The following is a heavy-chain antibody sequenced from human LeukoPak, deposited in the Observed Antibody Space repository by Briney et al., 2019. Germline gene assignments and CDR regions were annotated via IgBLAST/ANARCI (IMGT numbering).Heavy chain of an antibody. D-gene: IGHD6-13*01. Sequence: ASVKVSCKASGYTFTSYYMHWVRQAPGQGLEWMGIINPSGGSTSYAQKFQGRVTMTRDTSTSTVYMELSSLRSEDTAAYYCARDLRRYSSSWYSPNYGMDVWGQGTTVTVSS. J-gene: IGHJ6*02. V-gene: IGHV1-46*01. CDR2: INPSGGST. CDR1: GYTFTSYY. CDR3: ARDLRRYSSSWYSPNYGMDV.